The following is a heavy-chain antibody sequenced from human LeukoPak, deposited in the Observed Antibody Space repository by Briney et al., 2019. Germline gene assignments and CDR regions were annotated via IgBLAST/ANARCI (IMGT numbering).Heavy chain of an antibody. CDR3: ARAKTILIAAAGTWWFDP. CDR2: IYYSGST. CDR1: GGSISSSSYY. Sequence: PSETLSLTCTVSGGSISSSSYYWGWIRQPPGKGLEWIGSIYYSGSTYYNPSLKSRVTISVDTSKNQFSLKLSSVTAADTAVYYCARAKTILIAAAGTWWFDPWGQGTLVTVSS. J-gene: IGHJ5*02. D-gene: IGHD6-13*01. V-gene: IGHV4-39*07.